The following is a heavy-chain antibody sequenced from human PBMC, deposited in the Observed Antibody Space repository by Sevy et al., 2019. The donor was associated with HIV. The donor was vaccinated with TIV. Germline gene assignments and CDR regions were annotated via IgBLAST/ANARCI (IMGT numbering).Heavy chain of an antibody. J-gene: IGHJ5*02. CDR1: GFTFSSND. Sequence: GGSLRLSCTASGFTFSSNDMNWVRQAPGKGLEWVSKISSSGSSIYYADSEKGRFTISRDNAKNSLNLQMNSLRAEDTAVYYCTRHVGAFDNGFDPWGQGTLVTVSS. CDR3: TRHVGAFDNGFDP. D-gene: IGHD3-16*01. CDR2: ISSSGSSI. V-gene: IGHV3-48*03.